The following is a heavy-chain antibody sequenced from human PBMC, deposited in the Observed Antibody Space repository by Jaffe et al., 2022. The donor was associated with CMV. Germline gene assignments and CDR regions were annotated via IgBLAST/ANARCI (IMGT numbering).Heavy chain of an antibody. CDR2: INYSGST. Sequence: QVQLQESGPGLVKSSETLSLTCAVSGDSMNDYYWTWIRQPPGKGLEWIGYINYSGSTNYSPSLKSRATISIDTSKNQFSLTLTSVTAADTAVYYCARHRGGRYSTGWYFDYWGQGTLVTVSS. V-gene: IGHV4-59*01. D-gene: IGHD6-19*01. CDR1: GDSMNDYY. CDR3: ARHRGGRYSTGWYFDY. J-gene: IGHJ4*02.